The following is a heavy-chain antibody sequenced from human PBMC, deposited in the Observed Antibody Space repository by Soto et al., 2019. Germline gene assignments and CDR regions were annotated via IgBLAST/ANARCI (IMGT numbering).Heavy chain of an antibody. CDR2: ISSSGGTI. D-gene: IGHD3-10*01. Sequence: GGSLSLSSEVSGFTFSTYEMYWVRQAPGKGLEWVAYISSSGGTINYADSVKGRFTMSRDNAKNSLSLEMSSLRVDDTAVYYCARAKSSRMVVLIMGYGMDVWREWTKGTVYS. CDR1: GFTFSTYE. V-gene: IGHV3-48*03. CDR3: ARAKSSRMVVLIMGYGMDV. J-gene: IGHJ6*04.